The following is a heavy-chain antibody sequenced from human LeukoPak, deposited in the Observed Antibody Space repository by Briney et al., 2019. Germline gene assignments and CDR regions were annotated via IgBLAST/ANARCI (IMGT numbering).Heavy chain of an antibody. D-gene: IGHD6-19*01. V-gene: IGHV3-30*04. CDR1: GFTFSSYA. CDR2: ISYDGSNK. J-gene: IGHJ6*02. CDR3: ANAAVAGTLPHYYYGMDV. Sequence: HPGGSLRLSCAASGFTFSSYAMHWVRQAPGKGLEWVAVISYDGSNKYYADSVKGRFTISRDNSKNTLYLQMSSLRAEDTAVYYCANAAVAGTLPHYYYGMDVWGQGTTVTVSS.